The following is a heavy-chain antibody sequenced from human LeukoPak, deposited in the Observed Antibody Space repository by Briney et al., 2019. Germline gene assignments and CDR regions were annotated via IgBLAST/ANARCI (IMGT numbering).Heavy chain of an antibody. V-gene: IGHV4-30-2*01. Sequence: SETLSLTCAVSGDSISSGGYTWTWIRQPPGKGLEWIGYIYHSGSTYYNPSLKSRGTISVDRSKNQFSLKLSSVTAADTAVYYCARDGGTGTSGAFNIWGQGTMVTVSS. CDR2: IYHSGST. D-gene: IGHD1-1*01. CDR1: GDSISSGGYT. J-gene: IGHJ3*02. CDR3: ARDGGTGTSGAFNI.